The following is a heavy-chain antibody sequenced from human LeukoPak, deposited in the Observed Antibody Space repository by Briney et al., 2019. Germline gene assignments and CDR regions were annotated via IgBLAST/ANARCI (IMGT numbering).Heavy chain of an antibody. D-gene: IGHD5-24*01. CDR3: GRDLGGRWGL. CDR1: GFTFSSYG. V-gene: IGHV3-30*03. CDR2: ISYDGSNK. J-gene: IGHJ4*02. Sequence: GGSLRLSCAASGFTFSSYGMHWVRQAPGKGLEWVAVISYDGSNKYYADSVKGRFTISRDNAENTLYLQMNSLRAEDTAVYYCGRDLGGRWGLWGQGTLVTVSS.